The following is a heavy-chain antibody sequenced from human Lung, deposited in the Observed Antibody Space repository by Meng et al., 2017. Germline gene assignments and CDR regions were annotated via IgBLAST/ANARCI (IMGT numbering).Heavy chain of an antibody. CDR1: GASINNGDYY. Sequence: SETLSLTCTVSGASINNGDYYWSWIRQPAGKGLEWIGRIYTTGDTNYNPSLKNRVTISIDTSKNQFSLKLTSVTAADTAVYYCAKEGYDARLVLGEFSFVSYGMDVWGQGTTVTVSS. D-gene: IGHD3-16*02. CDR3: AKEGYDARLVLGEFSFVSYGMDV. CDR2: IYTTGDT. V-gene: IGHV4-61*02. J-gene: IGHJ6*02.